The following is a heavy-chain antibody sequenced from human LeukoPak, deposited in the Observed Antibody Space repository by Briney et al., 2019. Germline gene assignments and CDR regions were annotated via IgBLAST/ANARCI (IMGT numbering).Heavy chain of an antibody. V-gene: IGHV4-4*07. CDR2: IYTSGST. Sequence: PSETLSLTCTVSGGSISSYYWSWIRQPAGKGLEWIGRIYTSGSTNYNPSLKSRVTMSVDTSKNQFSLKLGSVTAADTAVYYCAREQDFWSYAGYYYYMDVWGKGTTVTVSS. D-gene: IGHD3-3*01. CDR3: AREQDFWSYAGYYYYMDV. CDR1: GGSISSYY. J-gene: IGHJ6*03.